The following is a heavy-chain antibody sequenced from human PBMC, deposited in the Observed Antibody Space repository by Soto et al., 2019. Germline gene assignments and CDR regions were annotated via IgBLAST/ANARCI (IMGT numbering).Heavy chain of an antibody. D-gene: IGHD3-10*01. CDR1: GFTFSGSA. CDR2: IRSKANSYAT. V-gene: IGHV3-73*01. Sequence: GGSLRLSCASSGFTFSGSAMHLVRQASGKGLEWVGRIRSKANSYATAYAASVKGRFTISRDDSKNTAYLQMNSLKTEDTAVYYCTRPWTYGAGSYLNDYWGQGTLVIVSS. CDR3: TRPWTYGAGSYLNDY. J-gene: IGHJ4*02.